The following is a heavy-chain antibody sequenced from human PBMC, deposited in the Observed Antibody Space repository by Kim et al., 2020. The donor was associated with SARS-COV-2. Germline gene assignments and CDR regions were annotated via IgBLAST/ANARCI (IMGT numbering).Heavy chain of an antibody. Sequence: GGSLRLSCAASGFTFDDYAMHWVRQAPGKGLEWVSGISWNSGSIGYADSVKGRFTISRDNAKNSLYLQMNSLRAEDTALYYCAKVNWAYDSSGYYDYWGQGTLDTVSS. D-gene: IGHD3-22*01. CDR2: ISWNSGSI. V-gene: IGHV3-9*01. CDR1: GFTFDDYA. CDR3: AKVNWAYDSSGYYDY. J-gene: IGHJ4*02.